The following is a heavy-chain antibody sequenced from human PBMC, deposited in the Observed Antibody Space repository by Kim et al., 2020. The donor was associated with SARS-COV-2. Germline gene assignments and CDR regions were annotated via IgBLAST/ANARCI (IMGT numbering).Heavy chain of an antibody. V-gene: IGHV3-21*01. CDR2: YS. J-gene: IGHJ4*02. Sequence: YSYNADSVKGRFTTSRDNAKNSLYLQRNSLRAEDTAVYYCARAAEIPFDYWGQGTLVTVSS. D-gene: IGHD2-21*01. CDR3: ARAAEIPFDY.